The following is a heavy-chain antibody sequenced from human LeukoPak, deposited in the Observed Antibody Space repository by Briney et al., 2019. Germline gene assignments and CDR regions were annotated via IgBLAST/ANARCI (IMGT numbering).Heavy chain of an antibody. J-gene: IGHJ4*02. CDR3: ARVHYYDSSGLYD. CDR2: IYSGGST. Sequence: GGSLRHSCAASGFIVSSNYMSWVRQAREKGLEWVSVIYSGGSTYYADSVKGRFTNSRNNSKNTLYLQMNSLRAEDTAVYYCARVHYYDSSGLYDWGQGTLVTVSS. D-gene: IGHD3-22*01. CDR1: GFIVSSNY. V-gene: IGHV3-66*02.